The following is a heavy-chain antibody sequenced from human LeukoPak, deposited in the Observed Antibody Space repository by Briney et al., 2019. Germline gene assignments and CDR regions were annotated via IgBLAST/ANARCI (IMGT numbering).Heavy chain of an antibody. CDR3: AKHLTATNTYIFFGLDV. CDR2: INWNGGGT. CDR1: GFSFKDYG. D-gene: IGHD1-26*01. Sequence: GGSLRLSCAASGFSFKDYGMHWVRQPPGKGLEWVSAINWNGGGTDYADSVKGRFTISRDNAKNSLYLQLSSLRPEDTALYYCAKHLTATNTYIFFGLDVWGQGTSVTVSS. V-gene: IGHV3-9*01. J-gene: IGHJ6*02.